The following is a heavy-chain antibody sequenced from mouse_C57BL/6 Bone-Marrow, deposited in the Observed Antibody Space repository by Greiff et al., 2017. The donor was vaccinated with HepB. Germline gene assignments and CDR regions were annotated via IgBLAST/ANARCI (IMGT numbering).Heavy chain of an antibody. CDR3: ARHDDYDEDY. D-gene: IGHD2-4*01. CDR2: ISSGGSYT. V-gene: IGHV5-6*01. J-gene: IGHJ2*01. CDR1: GFTFSSYG. Sequence: EVQRVESGGDLVKPGGSLKLSCAASGFTFSSYGMSWVRQTPDKRLEWVATISSGGSYTYYPDSVKGRFTISRDNAKNTLYLQMSSLKSEDTSMYYCARHDDYDEDYWGQGTTLTVSS.